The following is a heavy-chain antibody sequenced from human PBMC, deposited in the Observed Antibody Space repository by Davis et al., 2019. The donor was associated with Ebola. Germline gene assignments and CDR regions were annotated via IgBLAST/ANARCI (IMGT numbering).Heavy chain of an antibody. J-gene: IGHJ4*02. CDR2: CYYSGST. D-gene: IGHD2-15*01. CDR1: GGSISSSSYY. V-gene: IGHV4-39*01. Sequence: MPSETLSLTCTVSGGSISSSSYYWGWIRQPPGKGLEWIGSCYYSGSTYYNPSLKSRVTISVDTSKNQFSLKLSSVTAADTAVYFCARHRAGVGGIPRGVDYWGQGSLVTVSS. CDR3: ARHRAGVGGIPRGVDY.